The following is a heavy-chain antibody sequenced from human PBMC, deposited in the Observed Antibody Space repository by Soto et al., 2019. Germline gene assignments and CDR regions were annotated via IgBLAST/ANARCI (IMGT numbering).Heavy chain of an antibody. CDR1: GGSFSGYY. CDR3: ARATYDFWSGYSKRGYFDY. Sequence: QVQLQQWGAGLLKPSETLSLTCAVYGGSFSGYYWSWIRQPPGKGREWIGEINHSGSTNYNPSLKSRVTISVDTSKNQFSLKLSSVTAADTAVYYCARATYDFWSGYSKRGYFDYWGQGTLVTVSS. J-gene: IGHJ4*02. V-gene: IGHV4-34*01. D-gene: IGHD3-3*01. CDR2: INHSGST.